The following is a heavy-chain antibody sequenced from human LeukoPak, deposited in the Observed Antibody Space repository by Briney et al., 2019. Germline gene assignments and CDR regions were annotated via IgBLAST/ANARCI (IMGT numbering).Heavy chain of an antibody. D-gene: IGHD3-22*01. J-gene: IGHJ6*02. CDR2: ISWNSGSI. Sequence: GGSLRLSCAASEFTFDDYAMHWVRQAPGKGLEWVSGISWNSGSIGYADSVKGRFTISRDNAKNSLYLQMNSLRAEDTALYYCAKDINPRRNPTMIVVVRESGMDVWGQGTTVTVSS. CDR3: AKDINPRRNPTMIVVVRESGMDV. CDR1: EFTFDDYA. V-gene: IGHV3-9*01.